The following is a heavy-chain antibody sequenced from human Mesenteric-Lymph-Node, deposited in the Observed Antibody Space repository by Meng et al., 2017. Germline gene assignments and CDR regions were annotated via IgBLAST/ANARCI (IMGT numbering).Heavy chain of an antibody. CDR1: GFTFSSYS. V-gene: IGHV3-30*01. J-gene: IGHJ1*01. CDR3: ARSEGLITFGGVIPTTYFQH. D-gene: IGHD3-16*01. Sequence: GGSLRLSCAASGFTFSSYSMHWVRQAPGKGLEWVAVISYDGSNKYYADSVKGRFTISRDNSKNTLYLHMNSLRAEDTAVYYCARSEGLITFGGVIPTTYFQHWGQGTLVTVSS. CDR2: ISYDGSNK.